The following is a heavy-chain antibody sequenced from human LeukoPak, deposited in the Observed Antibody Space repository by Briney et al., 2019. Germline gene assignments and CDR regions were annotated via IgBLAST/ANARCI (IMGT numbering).Heavy chain of an antibody. CDR2: ISGSEKTI. V-gene: IGHV3-48*03. CDR1: GFTFSRYE. J-gene: IGHJ3*02. Sequence: PGGSLRLSCAASGFTFSRYEMSWVRQAPGKGLEWISYISGSEKTIVYADSVKGRFTISRDSARNSPFLQMNSLRVEDRAVYYCARGHPGAFDIWGQGTMVTVSS. CDR3: ARGHPGAFDI.